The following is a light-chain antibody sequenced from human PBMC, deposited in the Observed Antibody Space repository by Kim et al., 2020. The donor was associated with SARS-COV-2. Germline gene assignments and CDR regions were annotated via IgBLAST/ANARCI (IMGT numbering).Light chain of an antibody. V-gene: IGKV3-20*01. CDR3: HQYIRSPYS. CDR2: DAS. J-gene: IGKJ2*03. Sequence: LSPGERATLSCRANQRISSNYLAWYQHKPGQSPRLLIHDASNRATGIPDRFSGSGSGTDFTLTISRLEPEDFAVYYCHQYIRSPYSLGQGTKLEI. CDR1: QRISSNY.